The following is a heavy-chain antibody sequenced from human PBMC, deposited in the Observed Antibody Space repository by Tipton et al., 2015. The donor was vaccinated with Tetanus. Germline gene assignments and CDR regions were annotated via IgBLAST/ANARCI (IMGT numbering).Heavy chain of an antibody. CDR2: INPNSGGT. V-gene: IGHV1-2*02. Sequence: QLVQSGAEVKKPGASVKVSCKASGYTFTGYYMHWERQAPGQGLEWMGWINPNSGGTNYAQKFQGRVTMTRDTSISTAYMELNRLRSDDTAVYYCAREGYDSSGYYFSFDYWGQGTLVTVSS. CDR3: AREGYDSSGYYFSFDY. J-gene: IGHJ4*02. CDR1: GYTFTGYY. D-gene: IGHD3-22*01.